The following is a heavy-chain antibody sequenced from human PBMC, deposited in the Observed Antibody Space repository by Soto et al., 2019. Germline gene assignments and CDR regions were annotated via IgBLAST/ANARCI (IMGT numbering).Heavy chain of an antibody. J-gene: IGHJ3*01. D-gene: IGHD5-12*01. Sequence: PLATLSLTFSVSGCTISRYYWSWIRQTAGKRLEWIGRMYHTGTTDYNPSLKRRLSMSVDTSKNQFSLRLSSVTAADMALYYCARDVGYTGYEQGNPFDLWGQGTMVTVSS. CDR1: GCTISRYY. CDR3: ARDVGYTGYEQGNPFDL. V-gene: IGHV4-4*07. CDR2: MYHTGTT.